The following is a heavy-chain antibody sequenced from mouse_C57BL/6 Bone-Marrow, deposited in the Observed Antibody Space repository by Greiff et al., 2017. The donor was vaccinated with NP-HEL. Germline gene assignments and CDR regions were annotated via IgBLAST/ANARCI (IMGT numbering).Heavy chain of an antibody. V-gene: IGHV1-72*01. CDR3: ARGRRDYYGSSPWFAY. CDR2: IDPNSGGT. Sequence: QVQLQQPGAELVKPGASVKLSCKASGYTFTSYWMHWVKQRPGRGLEWIGRIDPNSGGTKYNEKFKSKATLSVDKPSSTAYMQLSSLTSEDSAVYYCARGRRDYYGSSPWFAYWGQGTLVTVSA. J-gene: IGHJ3*01. CDR1: GYTFTSYW. D-gene: IGHD1-1*01.